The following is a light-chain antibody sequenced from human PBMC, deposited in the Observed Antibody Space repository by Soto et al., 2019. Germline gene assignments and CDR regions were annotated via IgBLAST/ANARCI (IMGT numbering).Light chain of an antibody. V-gene: IGKV3-20*01. Sequence: EIVLTQSPGTLSLSPGERATLSCRASQSVSSSYLAWYQQKPGQAPRLLIYGSSSRAPGIPDRVSGSGSGTDFTLTISRLEPEDFAVYYCQHYGSSWTFGQGTKVEIK. J-gene: IGKJ1*01. CDR3: QHYGSSWT. CDR2: GSS. CDR1: QSVSSSY.